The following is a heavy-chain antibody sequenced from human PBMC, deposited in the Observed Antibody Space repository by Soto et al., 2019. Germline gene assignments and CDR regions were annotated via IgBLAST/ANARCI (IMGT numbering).Heavy chain of an antibody. D-gene: IGHD6-19*01. J-gene: IGHJ6*02. CDR2: IWYDESRE. Sequence: GGSLRLSCAASGFTFRNYGMHWVRQAPGKGLEWVAVIWYDESREYYADSVKGRFTISRDNSKNTLYLQMNSLRAEDTAVYYCARDDIPGVAVATYGLDVWGQGTTVTVSS. CDR1: GFTFRNYG. V-gene: IGHV3-33*01. CDR3: ARDDIPGVAVATYGLDV.